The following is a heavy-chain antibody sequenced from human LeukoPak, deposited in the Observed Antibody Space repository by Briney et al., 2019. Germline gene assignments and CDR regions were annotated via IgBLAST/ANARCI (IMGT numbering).Heavy chain of an antibody. Sequence: PGGSLRLSCAASGFIFSSYGMHWVRLAPGKGLEWVAFIRYDGSNKYYADSVKGRFTISRDNSKNTLYLQMNSLRAEDTAVYYCAKDHDPNYYDSSYFDYWGQGTLVTVSS. CDR3: AKDHDPNYYDSSYFDY. J-gene: IGHJ4*02. CDR1: GFIFSSYG. D-gene: IGHD3-22*01. V-gene: IGHV3-30*02. CDR2: IRYDGSNK.